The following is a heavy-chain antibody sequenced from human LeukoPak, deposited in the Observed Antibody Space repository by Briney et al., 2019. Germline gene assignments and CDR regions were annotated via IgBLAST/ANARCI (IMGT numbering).Heavy chain of an antibody. CDR2: ISWNSGSI. J-gene: IGHJ4*02. D-gene: IGHD3-3*01. CDR3: AKDYYDFWSGHGYFDY. Sequence: PGGSLRLSCAASGFTFDDYAMHWVRQAPGKGLEWVSGISWNSGSIGYADSVKGRFTISRDNAKNSLYLQMNSLRAEDTALYYCAKDYYDFWSGHGYFDYRGQGTLVTVSS. CDR1: GFTFDDYA. V-gene: IGHV3-9*01.